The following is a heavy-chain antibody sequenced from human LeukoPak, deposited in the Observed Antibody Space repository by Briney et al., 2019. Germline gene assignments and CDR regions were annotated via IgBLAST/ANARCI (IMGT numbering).Heavy chain of an antibody. J-gene: IGHJ3*02. Sequence: PGGSLRLSCAASGFTFSSYSMNWVRQAPGKGLEWVSSISSSSSYIYYADSVKGRFTISRDNAKNSLYLQMNSLRAEDTAVYYCARDQDEDYGGNSDAFDIWGQGTMVTVSS. D-gene: IGHD4-23*01. CDR3: ARDQDEDYGGNSDAFDI. CDR2: ISSSSSYI. CDR1: GFTFSSYS. V-gene: IGHV3-21*01.